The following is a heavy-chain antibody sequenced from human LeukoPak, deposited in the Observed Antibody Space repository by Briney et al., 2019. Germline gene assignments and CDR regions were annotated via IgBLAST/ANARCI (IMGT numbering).Heavy chain of an antibody. CDR3: ARISSGWYVGYYYYYMDV. J-gene: IGHJ6*03. Sequence: PSETLSLTCTVSGDSISSYYWSWIRQPPGKGLEWIGYIYYSGSTNHNPSLKSRVTISVDTSKNQFSLKLSSVTAADTAMYYCARISSGWYVGYYYYYMDVWGKGTTATISS. CDR1: GDSISSYY. D-gene: IGHD6-19*01. V-gene: IGHV4-59*01. CDR2: IYYSGST.